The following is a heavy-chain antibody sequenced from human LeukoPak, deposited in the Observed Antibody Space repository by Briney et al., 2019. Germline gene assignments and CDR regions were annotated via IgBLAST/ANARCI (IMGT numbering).Heavy chain of an antibody. V-gene: IGHV3-23*01. D-gene: IGHD2-15*01. J-gene: IGHJ6*03. Sequence: GGSLRLSCAASGFTFSSYAMSWVRQAPGGGLEWGSAISGSGDTTYHADSVKGRFTISRDNSENRLSLQMDSLRAEDTAVYFCAKDTTAWWYHRAYMDVWGKGTTVTVSS. CDR2: ISGSGDTT. CDR1: GFTFSSYA. CDR3: AKDTTAWWYHRAYMDV.